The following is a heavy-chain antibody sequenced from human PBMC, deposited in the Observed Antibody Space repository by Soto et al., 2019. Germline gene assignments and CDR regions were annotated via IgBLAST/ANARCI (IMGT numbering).Heavy chain of an antibody. J-gene: IGHJ4*02. V-gene: IGHV3-7*03. D-gene: IGHD3-3*01. CDR2: IKQDGSER. CDR1: GFSFGTYW. Sequence: LRLSCAVSGFSFGTYWMSWVRQAPGKGLEWLASIKQDGSERYYLDSVKGRFTISRDNAKDSLSLQMNSLRGEDTAFYYCARDVGPITIFGEALSGYFDFWGQGTLVTVSS. CDR3: ARDVGPITIFGEALSGYFDF.